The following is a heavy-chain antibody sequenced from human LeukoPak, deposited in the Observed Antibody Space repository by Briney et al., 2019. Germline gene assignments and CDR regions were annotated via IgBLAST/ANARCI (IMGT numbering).Heavy chain of an antibody. CDR2: VKSDGSSI. D-gene: IGHD1-26*01. CDR1: GFTFSSHW. V-gene: IGHV3-74*01. J-gene: IGHJ3*01. Sequence: GGSLRLSCAASGFTFSSHWMHWVRQAPGKGLVRVSRVKSDGSSINYADSVKGRFTISRDNAKDTLLLQMNSLRAEDTAVYYCARGGSPPEALGDTFDVWGQGTLVTVSS. CDR3: ARGGSPPEALGDTFDV.